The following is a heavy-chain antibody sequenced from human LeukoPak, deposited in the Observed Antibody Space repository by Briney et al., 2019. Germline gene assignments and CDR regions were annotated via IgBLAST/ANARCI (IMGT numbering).Heavy chain of an antibody. CDR1: GFTFSSYW. D-gene: IGHD5-18*01. Sequence: PGGSLRLSCAASGFTFSSYWMHWVRHAPGKGLVWVSRINSDGRSTSYADSVKGRFTISRDNAKNTLYLQMNSLRAEDTAVYYCVRSEGTTWIQLWSPFDYWGQGTLVTVSS. CDR2: INSDGRST. J-gene: IGHJ4*02. CDR3: VRSEGTTWIQLWSPFDY. V-gene: IGHV3-74*01.